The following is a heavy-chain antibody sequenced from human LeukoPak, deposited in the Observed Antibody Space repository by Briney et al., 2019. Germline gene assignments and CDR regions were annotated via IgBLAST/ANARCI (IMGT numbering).Heavy chain of an antibody. Sequence: SETLSLTCTVSGGSVSGGSYYWSWIRQPPGKGLEWIGYIYYSGSTKYNPSLKSRVTISIDTSKNQFSLKLSSVTAADTAIYYCAGVVGGSYSMDVWGQGTTVTVSS. CDR2: IYYSGST. CDR1: GGSVSGGSYY. J-gene: IGHJ6*02. V-gene: IGHV4-61*01. D-gene: IGHD1-26*01. CDR3: AGVVGGSYSMDV.